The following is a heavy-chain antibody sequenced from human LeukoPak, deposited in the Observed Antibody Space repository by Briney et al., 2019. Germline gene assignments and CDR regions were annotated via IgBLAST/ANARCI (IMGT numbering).Heavy chain of an antibody. V-gene: IGHV4-61*02. CDR3: ARDSFYYDSSGYSYYFDY. J-gene: IGHJ4*02. Sequence: SQTLSLTCTVSGGSISSGNYYWSWIRQPAGKGLEWIGRIYTSGSTNYNPSLKSRVTISADTSKNQFSLKLSSVTAADTAVYYCARDSFYYDSSGYSYYFDYWGQGTLVTVSS. CDR1: GGSISSGNYY. CDR2: IYTSGST. D-gene: IGHD3-22*01.